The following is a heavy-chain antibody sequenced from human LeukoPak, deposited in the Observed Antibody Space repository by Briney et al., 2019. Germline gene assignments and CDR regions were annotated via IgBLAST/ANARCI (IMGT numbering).Heavy chain of an antibody. J-gene: IGHJ1*01. CDR1: GGSFSGYY. D-gene: IGHD3-22*01. V-gene: IGHV4-34*01. CDR3: ARGSDVSSGYYYSPHSAYFQH. Sequence: SETLSLTCAVYGGSFSGYYWSWIRQPPGKGLEWIGEINHSGSTNYNPSLKSRVTISVDTSKNQFSLKLSSVTAADTAVYYCARGSDVSSGYYYSPHSAYFQHWGQGTLVTVSP. CDR2: INHSGST.